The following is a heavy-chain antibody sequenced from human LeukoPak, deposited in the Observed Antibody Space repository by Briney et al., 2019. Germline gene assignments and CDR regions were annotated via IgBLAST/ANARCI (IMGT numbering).Heavy chain of an antibody. CDR2: IKQDGGEK. CDR1: GFTFSNYW. V-gene: IGHV3-7*04. CDR3: ARSRIDY. J-gene: IGHJ4*02. Sequence: GGSLRLSCAASGFTFSNYWMSWVRQAPGKGLEWEANIKQDGGEKYCVDSVKGRFTISRDNAKSSLYLQMNTLRAEDTAVYYCARSRIDYWGQGTLVTVYS.